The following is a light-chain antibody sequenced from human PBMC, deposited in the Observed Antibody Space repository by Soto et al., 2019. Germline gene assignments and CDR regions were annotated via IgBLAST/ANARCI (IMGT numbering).Light chain of an antibody. CDR3: AAWDDSLSGWV. Sequence: QSVLTQPPSASGTPGQRVIISCSGSSSNIGSNYVYWYQQLSGTAPKLLIYRNNQRPSGVPDRFSGSKSGTSASLAISGLRSEDETDYSCAAWDDSLSGWVFGGGTQLTVL. CDR1: SSNIGSNY. J-gene: IGLJ3*02. V-gene: IGLV1-47*01. CDR2: RNN.